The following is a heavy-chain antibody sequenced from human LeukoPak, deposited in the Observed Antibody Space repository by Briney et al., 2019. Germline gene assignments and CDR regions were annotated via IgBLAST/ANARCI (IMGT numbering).Heavy chain of an antibody. CDR2: IKQDGSEK. J-gene: IGHJ3*02. CDR1: GFTFSSYW. V-gene: IGHV3-7*01. Sequence: GGSLRLSCAASGFTFSSYWMSWVRQAPGKGLEWVANIKQDGSEKYYVDSVKGRFTISRDNAKNSLYLQMNSLRAEDTAVYYCAREYSSSSGDAFDIWGQGTMVTVSS. CDR3: AREYSSSSGDAFDI. D-gene: IGHD6-13*01.